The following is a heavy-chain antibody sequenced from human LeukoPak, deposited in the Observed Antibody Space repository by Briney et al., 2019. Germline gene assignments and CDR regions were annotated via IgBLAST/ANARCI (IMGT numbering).Heavy chain of an antibody. CDR1: GFTFSSYG. CDR3: AREVRGSAFDP. Sequence: GRSLRLSCAASGFTFSSYGMHWVRQAPGKGLEWVAVIWYDGSNKYYADSVKGRFTISRDNSKNTLYLQMNSLRAEDTAVYYCAREVRGSAFDPWGQGTLDTVSS. J-gene: IGHJ5*02. V-gene: IGHV3-33*01. CDR2: IWYDGSNK. D-gene: IGHD3-10*01.